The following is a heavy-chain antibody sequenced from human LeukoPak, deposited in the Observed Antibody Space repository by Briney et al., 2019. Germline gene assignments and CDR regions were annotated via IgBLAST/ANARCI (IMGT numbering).Heavy chain of an antibody. V-gene: IGHV4-4*07. CDR1: RGSITPHY. CDR3: AREVEMATQFDH. Sequence: SETLSLTCTVSRGSITPHYWSWIRQPAGKGLDWIGRISPTGSTNYNPSLNSRVTMSVDTSKNQLSLTLNSVTAADTAVYYCAREVEMATQFDHWGQGTLVTVSS. D-gene: IGHD5-24*01. CDR2: ISPTGST. J-gene: IGHJ4*02.